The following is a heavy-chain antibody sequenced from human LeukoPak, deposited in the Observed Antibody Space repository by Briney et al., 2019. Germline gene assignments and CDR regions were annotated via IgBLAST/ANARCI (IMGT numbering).Heavy chain of an antibody. V-gene: IGHV1-18*01. J-gene: IGHJ4*02. D-gene: IGHD3-16*01. CDR1: GYSFTRNG. CDR3: ARDVNYACDY. CDR2: ISANSGNT. Sequence: ASVKVSCKPSGYSFTRNGISWVRQAPGQGLEWMARISANSGNTNYAQNFQDRVTLTTDTSTSTAYMELRSLRSDDTAVYYCARDVNYACDYWGQGTLVTVSS.